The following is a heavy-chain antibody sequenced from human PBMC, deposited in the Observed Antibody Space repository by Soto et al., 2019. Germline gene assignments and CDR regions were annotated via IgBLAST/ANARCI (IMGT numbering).Heavy chain of an antibody. CDR3: AHSSRHDGVRSGYYAHFDY. D-gene: IGHD3-3*01. CDR1: GFSLRTSGAC. V-gene: IGHV2-5*01. Sequence: SGPTLVNPTQTLTLTCTFSGFSLRTSGACVVWIRQPPGKALEWLALIYWNDDKHYSPSLKGRLTITRDTSINQGVLTMTSMDPVDTATYYCAHSSRHDGVRSGYYAHFDYWGRGTLVTVSS. CDR2: IYWNDDK. J-gene: IGHJ4*02.